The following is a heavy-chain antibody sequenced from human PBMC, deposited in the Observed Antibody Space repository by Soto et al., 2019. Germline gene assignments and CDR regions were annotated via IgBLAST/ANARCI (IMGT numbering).Heavy chain of an antibody. Sequence: PGGSLRLSCAASGFTFSDYYMSWIRQAPGKGLEWVSYISSSSSYTNYADSVKGRFTISRDNAKNSLYLQMNSLRAEDTAVYYCARVAPHSAGIVVDLQIAHGLFDPWGQGTLVIVSS. CDR2: ISSSSSYT. CDR3: ARVAPHSAGIVVDLQIAHGLFDP. V-gene: IGHV3-11*05. D-gene: IGHD2-2*01. CDR1: GFTFSDYY. J-gene: IGHJ5*02.